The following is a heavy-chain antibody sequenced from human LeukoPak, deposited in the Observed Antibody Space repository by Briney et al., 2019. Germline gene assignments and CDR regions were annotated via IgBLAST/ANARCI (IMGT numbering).Heavy chain of an antibody. J-gene: IGHJ4*02. D-gene: IGHD2-15*01. CDR2: INPNSGGT. Sequence: ASVKVSCKASGYTFTGYYMHWVRQAPGQGLEWMGWINPNSGGTNYAQKFQGWVTMTRDTSISTAYMELSRLRSDDTAVYYCARGFNSCSGGSCYRLVDYWGQGTLVTVSS. V-gene: IGHV1-2*04. CDR3: ARGFNSCSGGSCYRLVDY. CDR1: GYTFTGYY.